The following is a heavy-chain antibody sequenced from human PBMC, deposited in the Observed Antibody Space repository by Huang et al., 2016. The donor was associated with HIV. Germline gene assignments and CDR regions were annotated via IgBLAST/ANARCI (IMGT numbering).Heavy chain of an antibody. CDR1: GFTFGAYS. CDR2: ISSKDHGGTT. D-gene: IGHD6-19*01. Sequence: EVQLVESGGTLIQPGRSLRLSCTASGFTFGAYSMSWCRQAPGKGMVWGGFISSKDHGGTTEYAASVKGRFIFSRDDSKNIAYLRMSSLKTEDTAVYYCSTVGGGIDYIGYTSAYYATGGYWGQGTLVTVSS. CDR3: STVGGGIDYIGYTSAYYATGGY. V-gene: IGHV3-49*03. J-gene: IGHJ4*02.